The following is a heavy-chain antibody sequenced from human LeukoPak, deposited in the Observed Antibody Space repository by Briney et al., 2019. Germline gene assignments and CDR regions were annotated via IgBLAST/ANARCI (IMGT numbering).Heavy chain of an antibody. D-gene: IGHD4-23*01. CDR2: IRSKAYGGTT. CDR3: TRFTVVTPTDY. J-gene: IGHJ4*02. V-gene: IGHV3-49*04. CDR1: GFTFGDYA. Sequence: PLRLSCTSTGFTFGDYAMRWVRQAPRKGLEWVGFIRSKAYGGTTEYAASVKGRFTISRDDSKSIAYLQMNSLKTEDTAVYYCTRFTVVTPTDYWGQGTLVTVSS.